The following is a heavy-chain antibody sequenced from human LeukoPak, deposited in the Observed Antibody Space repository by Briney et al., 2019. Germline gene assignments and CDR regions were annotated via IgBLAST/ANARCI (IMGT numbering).Heavy chain of an antibody. CDR1: AGSISSYY. V-gene: IGHV4-59*01. J-gene: IGHJ5*02. CDR2: IYYSGST. D-gene: IGHD3-22*01. CDR3: ARDSSGYEDWFDP. Sequence: SETLSLTCTVSAGSISSYYWSWIRQPPGKGLEWIGYIYYSGSTNYNPSLKSRVTISVDTSKNQFSLKLSSVTAADTAVYYCARDSSGYEDWFDPWGQGTLVTVSS.